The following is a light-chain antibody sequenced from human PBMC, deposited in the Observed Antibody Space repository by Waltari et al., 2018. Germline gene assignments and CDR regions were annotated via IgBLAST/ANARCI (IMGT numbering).Light chain of an antibody. CDR1: NIGSES. J-gene: IGLJ2*01. CDR3: QVWHSSYKYAV. V-gene: IGLV3-21*02. CDR2: ADS. Sequence: SYELTQPPSVSVSPGQTARITCGGDNIGSESVQWYRQKPPLAPVLVMKADSDRPLGIPDRFSGSNSGNSASLTISGVEAGDEADYFCQVWHSSYKYAVFGGGTRLTVL.